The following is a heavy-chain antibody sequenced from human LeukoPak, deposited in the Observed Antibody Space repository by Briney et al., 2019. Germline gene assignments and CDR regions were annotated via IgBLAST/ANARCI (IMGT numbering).Heavy chain of an antibody. CDR1: GFTFSSYW. V-gene: IGHV3-74*01. Sequence: GGSLRLSCAASGFTFSSYWMHWVRQAPGKGLVWVSRINSDGSSTSYADSVKGRFTISRDNSKNTLYLQMNSLRAEDTAVYYCARLVGYPSTSLGYCSGGSCQSRYNWFDPWGQGTLVTVSS. CDR3: ARLVGYPSTSLGYCSGGSCQSRYNWFDP. CDR2: INSDGSST. D-gene: IGHD2-15*01. J-gene: IGHJ5*02.